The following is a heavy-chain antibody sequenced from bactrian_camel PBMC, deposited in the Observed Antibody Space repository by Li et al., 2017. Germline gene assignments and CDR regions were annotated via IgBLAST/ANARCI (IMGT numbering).Heavy chain of an antibody. CDR1: GSPFSNCE. CDR3: AASALYRCFGEPPVQYGY. Sequence: QVQLVESGGGSVQSGGSLKLSCVGFGSPFSNCEMGWYRQAPGKERELVSSITNHDTTTYADSEKGRFTISRDKNSLYLQMNSLKPEDTAMYYCAASALYRCFGEPPVQYGYWGQGTQVTVS. D-gene: IGHD2*01. CDR2: ITNHDTT. V-gene: IGHV3S53*01. J-gene: IGHJ6*01.